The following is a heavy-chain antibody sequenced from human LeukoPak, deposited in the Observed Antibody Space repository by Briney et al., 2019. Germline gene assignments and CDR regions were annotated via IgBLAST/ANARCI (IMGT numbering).Heavy chain of an antibody. V-gene: IGHV3-7*04. D-gene: IGHD2-21*01. Sequence: GGSLRLSCAASGFKFSNYWMSWVRQAPGKGLEWVANINQDGSEKSYVDSVEGRFTISRDNAKKSLYLHVNSLRAEDTAVYYCARDIYGGHDYWGQGTLLTVSS. CDR3: ARDIYGGHDY. CDR2: INQDGSEK. CDR1: GFKFSNYW. J-gene: IGHJ4*02.